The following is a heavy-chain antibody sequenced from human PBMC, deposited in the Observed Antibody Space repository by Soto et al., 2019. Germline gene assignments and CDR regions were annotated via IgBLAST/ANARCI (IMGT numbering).Heavy chain of an antibody. J-gene: IGHJ5*01. CDR1: TLTVSLYG. CDR2: ISNDGGAQ. Sequence: WVSLRLSCAASTLTVSLYGIQWVRQAPGKGLDWVAFISNDGGAQYYADSVKGRFTISRDNSMNTVDLQMNSLRAEDTAVYYCARDIWSGNYKWFDSWGQGTLVTVSS. D-gene: IGHD3-3*01. V-gene: IGHV3-30*03. CDR3: ARDIWSGNYKWFDS.